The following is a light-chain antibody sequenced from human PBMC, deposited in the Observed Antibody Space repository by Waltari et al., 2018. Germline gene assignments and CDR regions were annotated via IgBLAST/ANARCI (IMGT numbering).Light chain of an antibody. Sequence: QSVLTQPPSVSAAPGQKVTISCSGSRSNIGNNYVSWYQQLPGTAPKLLMYENNKRPSGIPDRFSGSKSGTSATLGITGLQTEDEADYYCGTWDGSLRGVVFGGGTKVTVL. CDR2: ENN. CDR3: GTWDGSLRGVV. CDR1: RSNIGNNY. J-gene: IGLJ3*02. V-gene: IGLV1-51*02.